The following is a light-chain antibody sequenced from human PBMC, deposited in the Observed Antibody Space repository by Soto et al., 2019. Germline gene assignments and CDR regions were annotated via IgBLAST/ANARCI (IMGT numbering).Light chain of an antibody. J-gene: IGLJ1*01. V-gene: IGLV2-11*01. Sequence: QSALTQPRSVSGSPGQSVTISCTATGSDVGDSSHVSWYQLHPGKAPKLMIYEVNNRPSGVPDRFSGSKSGSTASLTISGLQAEDEAEYYCCSYIGHYIYVFGTGTKLTVL. CDR2: EVN. CDR3: CSYIGHYIYV. CDR1: GSDVGDSSH.